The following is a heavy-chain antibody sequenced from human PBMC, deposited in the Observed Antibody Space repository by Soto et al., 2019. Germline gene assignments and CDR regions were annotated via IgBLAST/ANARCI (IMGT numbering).Heavy chain of an antibody. D-gene: IGHD3-22*01. Sequence: GGSLRLSCAASGFPFTNAWINWVRQAPGKGLEWVGRIKSKTDGGTTDYAEPVKGRFAISRDDSNNMVYLQMNSLKIEDTAVYYCTTDSYSTIIIVRFDYWGHGT. CDR1: GFPFTNAW. J-gene: IGHJ4*01. CDR3: TTDSYSTIIIVRFDY. CDR2: IKSKTDGGTT. V-gene: IGHV3-15*07.